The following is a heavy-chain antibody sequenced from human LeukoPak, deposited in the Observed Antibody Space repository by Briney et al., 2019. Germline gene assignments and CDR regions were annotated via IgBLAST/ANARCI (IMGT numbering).Heavy chain of an antibody. D-gene: IGHD5-12*01. Sequence: PGGSLRLSCAASGFTFGDYAMHWVRHAPGKGLQWVSGISWSGGGIGYADSVKGRFTISRDNAKNSLYLQMNSLRPGDTAFYFCAKGQYSGYDSQPDYGGQGTLVTVSS. J-gene: IGHJ4*02. V-gene: IGHV3-9*01. CDR3: AKGQYSGYDSQPDY. CDR2: ISWSGGGI. CDR1: GFTFGDYA.